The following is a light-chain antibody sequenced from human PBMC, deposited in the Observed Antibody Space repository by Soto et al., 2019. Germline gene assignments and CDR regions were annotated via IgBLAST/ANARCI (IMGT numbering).Light chain of an antibody. CDR3: QQYSSSRT. Sequence: EIVLTQSPGTLSLSPGETATLSCRASQSLTSSYLAWYQQKPGQAPRLLMYDASSRATGIPDRFSGSGTDFTLTISRLEPEDFAVYYCQQYSSSRTFGQGTKVDIK. J-gene: IGKJ1*01. CDR2: DAS. CDR1: QSLTSSY. V-gene: IGKV3-20*01.